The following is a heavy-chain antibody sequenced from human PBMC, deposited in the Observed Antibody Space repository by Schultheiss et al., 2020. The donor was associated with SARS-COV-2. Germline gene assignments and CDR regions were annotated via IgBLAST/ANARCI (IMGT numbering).Heavy chain of an antibody. CDR3: ARGSEQQLVLFDY. CDR2: IYYSGST. CDR1: GGSVSSGSYY. Sequence: SQTLSLTCTVSGGSVSSGSYYWSWIRQPPGKGLEWIGYIYYSGSTYYNPSLKSRVTISVDTSKNQFSLKLSSVTAADTAVYYCARGSEQQLVLFDYWGQGTLVTVSS. V-gene: IGHV4-61*01. J-gene: IGHJ4*02. D-gene: IGHD6-13*01.